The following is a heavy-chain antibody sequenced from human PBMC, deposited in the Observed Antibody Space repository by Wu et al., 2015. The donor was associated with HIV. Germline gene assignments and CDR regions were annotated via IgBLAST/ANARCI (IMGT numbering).Heavy chain of an antibody. CDR2: INPNSGST. Sequence: QVQLVQSGAEVKKPGASVKVSCKASGYTFIDYDISWLRQAPGQGLEWLAWINPNSGSTGYAPKFQGRVILTRNTSTRVAFLEVNNLRVDDSAVYYCVRRELPFYFKSWGQGTRVTVSS. J-gene: IGHJ4*02. V-gene: IGHV1-8*01. CDR1: GYTFIDYD. CDR3: VRRELPFYFKS. D-gene: IGHD2-15*01.